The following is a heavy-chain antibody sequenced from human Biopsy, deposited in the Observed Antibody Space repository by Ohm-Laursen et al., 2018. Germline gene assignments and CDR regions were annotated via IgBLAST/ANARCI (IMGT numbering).Heavy chain of an antibody. CDR2: INSMFGTT. Sequence: GSSVKVSCNASGGTFSSFGISWVRQAPGQGLEWMGEINSMFGTTSYAQTFQGRVTITADESTSTAYMEVSSLRSEDTAVYYCAKRGVERGRPLAYWGQGTLVTVSS. J-gene: IGHJ4*02. CDR3: AKRGVERGRPLAY. V-gene: IGHV1-69*01. CDR1: GGTFSSFG. D-gene: IGHD1-1*01.